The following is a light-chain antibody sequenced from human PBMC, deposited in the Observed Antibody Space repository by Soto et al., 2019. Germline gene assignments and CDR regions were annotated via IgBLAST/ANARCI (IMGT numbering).Light chain of an antibody. J-gene: IGLJ2*01. Sequence: QPVLTQSPSASASLGASVKLTCTQSSGHSSYAIAWHQQQPEKGPRYLMKLNSDGSHSKGDGIPDRFSGSSSGAERYLTISSLQSEDEADYYCQTWGTGIQVFGGGTKLTVL. V-gene: IGLV4-69*01. CDR1: SGHSSYA. CDR2: LNSDGSH. CDR3: QTWGTGIQV.